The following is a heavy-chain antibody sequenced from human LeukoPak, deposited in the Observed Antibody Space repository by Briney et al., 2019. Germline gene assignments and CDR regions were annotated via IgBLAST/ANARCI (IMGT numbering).Heavy chain of an antibody. V-gene: IGHV1-18*04. Sequence: GASVKVSCKASGYTFTGYYMHWVRQAPGQGLEWMGWISAYNGNTNYAQKLQGRVTMTTDTSTSTAYMELRSLRSDDTAVYYCVGSPRREDAFDIGGQGTMVTVSS. D-gene: IGHD5-12*01. CDR3: VGSPRREDAFDI. J-gene: IGHJ3*02. CDR2: ISAYNGNT. CDR1: GYTFTGYY.